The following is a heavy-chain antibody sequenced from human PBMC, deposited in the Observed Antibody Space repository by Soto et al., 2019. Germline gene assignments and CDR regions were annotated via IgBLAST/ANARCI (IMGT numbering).Heavy chain of an antibody. V-gene: IGHV1-69*01. CDR3: AINEGRDVSTFDY. CDR2: IIPIFGTA. J-gene: IGHJ4*02. CDR1: GGIFTRYD. Sequence: QVQLVQSGAEVKTPGSSVKVSCKASGGIFTRYDIRWVRQAPGQGLEWMGAIIPIFGTANYAQKFQGRVTITADATTSTAYMALSSLRSEDTAMYYCAINEGRDVSTFDYWGQGTLVTVYS.